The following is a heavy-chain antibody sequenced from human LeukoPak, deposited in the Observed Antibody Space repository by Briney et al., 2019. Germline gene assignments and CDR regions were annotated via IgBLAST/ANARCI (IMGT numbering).Heavy chain of an antibody. Sequence: VASVKVSCKASGGTFSSYAISWVRQAPGQGLEWMGGIIPIFGTANYVQKFQGRVTITADESTSTAYMELSSLRSEDTAVYYCAGGAYRELLWFGELLSPLYYYGMDVWGKGTTVTVSS. D-gene: IGHD3-10*01. CDR3: AGGAYRELLWFGELLSPLYYYGMDV. V-gene: IGHV1-69*13. CDR2: IIPIFGTA. CDR1: GGTFSSYA. J-gene: IGHJ6*04.